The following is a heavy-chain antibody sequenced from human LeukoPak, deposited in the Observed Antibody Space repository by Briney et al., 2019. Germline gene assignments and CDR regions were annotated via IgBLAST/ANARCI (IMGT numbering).Heavy chain of an antibody. CDR3: ARDFSAAFDI. Sequence: PSETLSLTCTVSGGSFGNYYWSWIRQPPGKGLEWIGYIYDSGTTNYNPSLKSRVTISVDTATNQFSLKLRSVTAPDTAVYYCARDFSAAFDIWGQGTMVTVSS. D-gene: IGHD2/OR15-2a*01. V-gene: IGHV4-59*01. CDR1: GGSFGNYY. J-gene: IGHJ3*02. CDR2: IYDSGTT.